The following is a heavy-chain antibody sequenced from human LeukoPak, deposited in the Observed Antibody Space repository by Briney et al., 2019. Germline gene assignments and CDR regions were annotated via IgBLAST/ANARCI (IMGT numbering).Heavy chain of an antibody. D-gene: IGHD3-10*01. Sequence: GGSLRLSCTASGFTFGDYAMSWVRQAPGKGLEWVGFIRSKAYGGTTEYAASVKGRFTISRDDSKSIAYLQMNSLKTEDTAVYYCARRYGSGSYMDYWGQGTLVTVSS. V-gene: IGHV3-49*04. CDR3: ARRYGSGSYMDY. CDR2: IRSKAYGGTT. CDR1: GFTFGDYA. J-gene: IGHJ4*02.